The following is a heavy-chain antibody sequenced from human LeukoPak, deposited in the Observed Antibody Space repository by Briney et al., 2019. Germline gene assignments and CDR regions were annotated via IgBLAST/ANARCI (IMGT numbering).Heavy chain of an antibody. CDR3: AARSGGDPNWFDP. CDR1: GGSISSGGYS. D-gene: IGHD2-15*01. CDR2: IYHSGST. Sequence: SETLSLTCAVSGGSISSGGYSWSWIRQPPGKGLEWIGYIYHSGSTYYNPSLKSRVTISVDRSKNQFSLKLSSVTAADTAVYYCAARSGGDPNWFDPWGQGTLVTASS. V-gene: IGHV4-30-2*01. J-gene: IGHJ5*02.